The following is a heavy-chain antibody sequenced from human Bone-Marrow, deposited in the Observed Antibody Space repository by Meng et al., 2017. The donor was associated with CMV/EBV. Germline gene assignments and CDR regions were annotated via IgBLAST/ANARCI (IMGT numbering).Heavy chain of an antibody. V-gene: IGHV3-23*01. J-gene: IGHJ6*02. CDR2: ISGSGGST. CDR3: ARTIPPAIFYYYYGLDV. Sequence: GGSLRLSCAASGFTFSSYAMSWVRQAPGKGLEWVSAISGSGGSTYYADSVKGRFSISRDNSKHTLYLQMNSLRAEDTAIYYGARTIPPAIFYYYYGLDVWGQGTTVTVSS. CDR1: GFTFSSYA. D-gene: IGHD2-2*02.